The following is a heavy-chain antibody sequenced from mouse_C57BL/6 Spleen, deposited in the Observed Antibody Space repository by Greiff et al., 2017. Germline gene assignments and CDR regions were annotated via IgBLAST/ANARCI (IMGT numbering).Heavy chain of an antibody. V-gene: IGHV1-4*01. Sequence: VQLQQSGAELARPGASVKMSCKASGYTFTSYTMHWVKQRPGQGLEWIGYINPSSGYTKYNQKFKDKATLTADKSSSTAYMQLSSLTSDDSAVYYCARSGGSSWYFDVWGTGTTVTVSS. CDR2: INPSSGYT. J-gene: IGHJ1*03. D-gene: IGHD1-1*01. CDR1: GYTFTSYT. CDR3: ARSGGSSWYFDV.